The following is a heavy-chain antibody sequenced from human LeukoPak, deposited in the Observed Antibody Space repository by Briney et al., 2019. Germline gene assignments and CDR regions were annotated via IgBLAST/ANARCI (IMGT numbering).Heavy chain of an antibody. CDR1: GYTFTSYG. CDR3: ATSTYCSSTSCYTEAFDY. D-gene: IGHD2-2*02. J-gene: IGHJ4*02. Sequence: ASVKVSCKASGYTFTSYGISWVRQAPGQGLEWMGWISAYNGNTNYAQKLQGRVTMTTDTSTSTAYMELRSLRSDDTAVYYCATSTYCSSTSCYTEAFDYWGQGTLVTVSS. CDR2: ISAYNGNT. V-gene: IGHV1-18*01.